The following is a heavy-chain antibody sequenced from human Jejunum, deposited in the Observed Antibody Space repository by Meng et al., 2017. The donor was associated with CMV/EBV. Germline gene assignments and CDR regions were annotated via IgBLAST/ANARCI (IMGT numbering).Heavy chain of an antibody. J-gene: IGHJ4*02. CDR1: FNFNNYA. V-gene: IGHV3-23*01. CDR3: AKSDCGTGGCKLMDY. Sequence: FNFNNYAMNWVRQAPGKWLEWVSSISDSGSSISYPDSVKGRFTISRDNSKNTLYLQMNSLRAEDTAVYFCAKSDCGTGGCKLMDYWSLGTLVTVSS. D-gene: IGHD2-8*02. CDR2: ISDSGSSI.